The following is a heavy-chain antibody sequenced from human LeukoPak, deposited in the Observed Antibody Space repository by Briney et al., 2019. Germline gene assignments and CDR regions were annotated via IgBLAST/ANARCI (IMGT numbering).Heavy chain of an antibody. D-gene: IGHD6-13*01. CDR1: GGSISSSSYY. CDR2: IYYSGST. CDR3: ARDNGAAGSFDY. V-gene: IGHV4-30-4*08. J-gene: IGHJ4*02. Sequence: SETLSLTCTVSGGSISSSSYYWGWIRQPPGKGLEWIGYIYYSGSTYYNPSLKSRVTISVDTSKNQFSLKLSSVTAADTAVYYCARDNGAAGSFDYWGQGTLVTVSS.